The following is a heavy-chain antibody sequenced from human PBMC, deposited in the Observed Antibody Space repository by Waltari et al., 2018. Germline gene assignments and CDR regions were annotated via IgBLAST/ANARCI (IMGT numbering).Heavy chain of an antibody. CDR2: INVNNGNT. CDR3: ARVRRNNMIVDAFDV. Sequence: QVHLVQSGAEVKKPGASVKLSCKAVGYIFTAYTLHWVRQAPGQGFEWMGWINVNNGNTKYSQKVQGRFTIASDTSASTAYMDLSSLRSEDTAVYYCARVRRNNMIVDAFDVWGQGSVVTVSS. D-gene: IGHD3-22*01. V-gene: IGHV1-3*01. CDR1: GYIFTAYT. J-gene: IGHJ3*01.